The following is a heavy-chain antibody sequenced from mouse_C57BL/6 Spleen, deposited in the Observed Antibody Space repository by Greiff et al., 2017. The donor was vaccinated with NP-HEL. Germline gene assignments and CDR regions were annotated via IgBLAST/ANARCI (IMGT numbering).Heavy chain of an antibody. CDR3: TREDGNRLDY. D-gene: IGHD2-1*01. Sequence: VQLQQSGAELVRPGASVTLSCKASGYTFTDYAMHWVKQTPVHGLEWIGAIYPETGGTAYNQKFKGKAILTADKSSSTAYMELRSLTSEDSAVYYCTREDGNRLDYWGQGTTLTVSS. CDR1: GYTFTDYA. J-gene: IGHJ2*01. CDR2: IYPETGGT. V-gene: IGHV1-15*01.